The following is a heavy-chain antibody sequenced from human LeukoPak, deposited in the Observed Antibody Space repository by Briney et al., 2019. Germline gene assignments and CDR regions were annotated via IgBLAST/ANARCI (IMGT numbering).Heavy chain of an antibody. CDR3: ARGLRRGYSYGYSGRWFDP. J-gene: IGHJ5*02. CDR1: GGSISSYY. CDR2: IYYSGST. V-gene: IGHV4-59*01. Sequence: SETLSLTCTVSGGSISSYYWSWIRQPPGKGLEWIGYIYYSGSTNYNPSLKSRVTISVDTSKNQFSLKLSSVTAADTAVYYCARGLRRGYSYGYSGRWFDPWGQGTLVTVSS. D-gene: IGHD5-18*01.